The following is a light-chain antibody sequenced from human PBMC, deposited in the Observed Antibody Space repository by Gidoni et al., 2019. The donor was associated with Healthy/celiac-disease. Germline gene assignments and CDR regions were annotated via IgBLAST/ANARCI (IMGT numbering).Light chain of an antibody. J-gene: IGKJ4*01. CDR3: QQHSNWLPLT. CDR2: DAS. V-gene: IGKV3-11*01. Sequence: EIVLTQSPATLSLSPGERATLSCRASQSVSSYLAWYQQKPGQAPRLLIYDASNRATGIPARFSGSGSGTDFTLTISSLEPEDFAVYYCQQHSNWLPLTFGGXTKVEIK. CDR1: QSVSSY.